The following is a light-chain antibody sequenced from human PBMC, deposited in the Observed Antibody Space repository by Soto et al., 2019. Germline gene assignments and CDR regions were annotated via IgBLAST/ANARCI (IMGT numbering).Light chain of an antibody. CDR3: NSYAGTNNVV. CDR2: DVS. V-gene: IGLV2-8*01. J-gene: IGLJ2*01. CDR1: SSDVGGYNY. Sequence: QSALTQPPSASGSPGQAVTISCTGTSSDVGGYNYVSGYQQHPGKAPKIMIYDVSERPSGVPDRFSGSKSGNTASLTVSGLQAEDEADYYCNSYAGTNNVVFGGGTQLTAL.